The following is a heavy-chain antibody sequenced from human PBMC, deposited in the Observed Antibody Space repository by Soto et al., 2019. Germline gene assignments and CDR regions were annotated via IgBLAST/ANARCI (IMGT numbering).Heavy chain of an antibody. V-gene: IGHV3-23*01. D-gene: IGHD2-8*01. Sequence: VGSLRLSCAASGFTFSSYAMSWVSQAPGKGLEWVSDISGSGSSTYYADSVKGGFTNSRDNSKNTVYLQMNSLRAEDAAVYYCAKYLGLVLRNAFDIWGQGTMVTVSS. J-gene: IGHJ3*02. CDR2: ISGSGSST. CDR3: AKYLGLVLRNAFDI. CDR1: GFTFSSYA.